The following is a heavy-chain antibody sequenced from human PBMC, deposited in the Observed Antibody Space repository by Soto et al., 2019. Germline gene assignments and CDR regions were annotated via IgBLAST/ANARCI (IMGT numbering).Heavy chain of an antibody. Sequence: SVKVSCKASGGTFSSYAISWVRQAPGQGLEWMGGIIPIFGSTNYAQKFQGRVTITADESTSTAYMELSSLRSEDTAVYYCATSLGIVVVTSIRYFDYWGQGAPVTASS. J-gene: IGHJ4*02. CDR2: IIPIFGST. V-gene: IGHV1-69*13. CDR3: ATSLGIVVVTSIRYFDY. D-gene: IGHD2-21*02. CDR1: GGTFSSYA.